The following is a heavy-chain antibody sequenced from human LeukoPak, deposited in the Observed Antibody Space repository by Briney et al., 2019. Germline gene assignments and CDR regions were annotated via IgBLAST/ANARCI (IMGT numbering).Heavy chain of an antibody. Sequence: GGSLRLSCAASGFTFSSYAMHWVRQAPGKGLEYVSAISSNGGSTYYANSVKGRFTISRDNSKNTLYLQMGSLRAEDMAVYYCARALTSLAYCGGDCYSDEYYFDYWGQGTLVTVSS. CDR2: ISSNGGST. D-gene: IGHD2-21*02. CDR1: GFTFSSYA. CDR3: ARALTSLAYCGGDCYSDEYYFDY. J-gene: IGHJ4*02. V-gene: IGHV3-64*01.